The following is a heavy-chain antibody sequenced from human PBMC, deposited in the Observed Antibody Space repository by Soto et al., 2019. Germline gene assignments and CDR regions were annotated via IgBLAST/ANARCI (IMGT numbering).Heavy chain of an antibody. Sequence: QVQLVQSGAEVKKPGSSVKVSCQASGGTFSSSAIRWVRQAPGQGLEWMGGIIPIFGTANYAQKFQGRVTITADESTSTAYMELSSLRSEDPSVYYCERGLIDSSSRYDGMDVWGKGTTVTASS. D-gene: IGHD6-6*01. J-gene: IGHJ6*04. CDR1: GGTFSSSA. CDR2: IIPIFGTA. CDR3: ERGLIDSSSRYDGMDV. V-gene: IGHV1-69*01.